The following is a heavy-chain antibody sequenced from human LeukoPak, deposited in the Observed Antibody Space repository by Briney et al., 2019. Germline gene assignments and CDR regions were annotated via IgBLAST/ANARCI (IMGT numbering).Heavy chain of an antibody. J-gene: IGHJ3*02. CDR3: ARDLSAVFNAFDI. Sequence: SETLSLTCTVSGYSINNGYYWGWIRQPPGKGLEWIGSIYHSGSTYYNPSLKSRVTISVDTSKNQFSLKLSSVTAADTAVYYCARDLSAVFNAFDIWGQGTMVTVSS. V-gene: IGHV4-38-2*02. CDR1: GYSINNGYY. CDR2: IYHSGST.